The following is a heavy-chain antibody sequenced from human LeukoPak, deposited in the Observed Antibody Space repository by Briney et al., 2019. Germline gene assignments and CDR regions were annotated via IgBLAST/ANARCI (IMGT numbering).Heavy chain of an antibody. V-gene: IGHV4-39*01. D-gene: IGHD3-16*01. J-gene: IGHJ4*02. CDR1: GNSISSSYY. Sequence: KPSETLSLTCAVSGNSISSSYYWGWIRQPPGKGLEWIGSIYYSGSTYYNPSLKSRVTISVDTSKNQFSLKLSSVTAADTAVYYCARRYDYVWGSSPFDYWGQGTLVTVSS. CDR2: IYYSGST. CDR3: ARRYDYVWGSSPFDY.